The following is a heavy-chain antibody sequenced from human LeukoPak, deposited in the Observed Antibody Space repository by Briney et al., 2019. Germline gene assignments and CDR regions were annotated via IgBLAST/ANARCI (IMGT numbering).Heavy chain of an antibody. V-gene: IGHV1-46*01. Sequence: GASVKVSCKASGYTFTSYYMHWVRQAPGQGLEWMGIINPSGGSTSYAQKFQGRVTMTRDTSTSTVYMELSSLRSEDTAVYYCALIPYCTTMTCYYFDYWGQGTLVTVSS. CDR2: INPSGGST. CDR3: ALIPYCTTMTCYYFDY. J-gene: IGHJ4*02. D-gene: IGHD2-8*01. CDR1: GYTFTSYY.